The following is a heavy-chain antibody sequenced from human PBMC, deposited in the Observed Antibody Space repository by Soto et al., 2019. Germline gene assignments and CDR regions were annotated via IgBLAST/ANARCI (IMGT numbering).Heavy chain of an antibody. D-gene: IGHD5-18*01. V-gene: IGHV4-30-2*01. CDR1: GGSISSGGYS. J-gene: IGHJ4*02. CDR3: AGARYSYGLDGFDY. Sequence: PWETLSLTCAVSGGSISSGGYSWSWIRQPPGKGLEWIGYIYHSGRTYYNPSLKSRVTISVDRSKNQFSLKLSSVTAADTAVYYCAGARYSYGLDGFDYWGQGTLVTVSS. CDR2: IYHSGRT.